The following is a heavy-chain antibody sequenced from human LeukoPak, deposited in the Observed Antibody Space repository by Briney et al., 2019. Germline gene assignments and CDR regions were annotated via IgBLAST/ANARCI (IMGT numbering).Heavy chain of an antibody. Sequence: GGSLRLSCAASGFTFSNYAMSWVRQAPGKGLEWVSAISGSGDNTYYADSVKGRFTVSRDNSKNTLYVQMKNLRAEDTAVYYCAKDFVVVPGNVNYFDYWGQGTLVTVSS. CDR3: AKDFVVVPGNVNYFDY. CDR2: ISGSGDNT. CDR1: GFTFSNYA. V-gene: IGHV3-23*01. D-gene: IGHD2-21*02. J-gene: IGHJ4*02.